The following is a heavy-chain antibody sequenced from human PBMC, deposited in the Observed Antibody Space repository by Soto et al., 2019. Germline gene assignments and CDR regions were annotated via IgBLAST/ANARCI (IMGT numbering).Heavy chain of an antibody. CDR1: GGTFSSYA. D-gene: IGHD3-22*01. Sequence: SVKVSCKASGGTFSSYAISWVRQAPGQGLEWMGGIIPIFGTANYAQKFQGRVTITADKSTSTAYMELSSLRSEDTAVYYCARVPQDYYDSSGYPPGYFDYWGQGTLVTVSS. CDR3: ARVPQDYYDSSGYPPGYFDY. V-gene: IGHV1-69*06. CDR2: IIPIFGTA. J-gene: IGHJ4*02.